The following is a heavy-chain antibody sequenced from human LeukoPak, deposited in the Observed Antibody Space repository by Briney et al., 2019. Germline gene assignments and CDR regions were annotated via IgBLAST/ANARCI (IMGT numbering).Heavy chain of an antibody. Sequence: GGSLRLSCAASGFILNNYGLVWVRQAPGKGLEWVSAISNDGGGTTYADFVKGRFSVSRDNSKNTLFLQMNSLRAEDTALYYCAKGSSGYFFDLWGQGTLVTVSS. V-gene: IGHV3-23*01. J-gene: IGHJ4*02. CDR3: AKGSSGYFFDL. CDR1: GFILNNYG. D-gene: IGHD3-22*01. CDR2: ISNDGGGT.